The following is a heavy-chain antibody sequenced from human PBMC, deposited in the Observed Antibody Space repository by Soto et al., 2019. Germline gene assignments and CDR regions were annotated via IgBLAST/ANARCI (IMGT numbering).Heavy chain of an antibody. CDR2: ISSGSTYF. CDR3: ARGDGTGLHSSGWSPRF. D-gene: IGHD6-13*01. Sequence: EVQLVESGGGLVKSGGSLTLSCAASGFTFSISTMIWVRQAPGKRLEWVSSISSGSTYFYYADSLKGRFSISRDNAKRSLFLQMNSLRAEDTAVYYCARGDGTGLHSSGWSPRFWGQGTLVTVAS. CDR1: GFTFSIST. V-gene: IGHV3-21*01. J-gene: IGHJ4*02.